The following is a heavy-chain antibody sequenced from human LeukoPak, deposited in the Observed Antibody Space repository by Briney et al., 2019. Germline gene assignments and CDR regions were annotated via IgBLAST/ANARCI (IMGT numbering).Heavy chain of an antibody. Sequence: GGSLRLSCAASGFTFNYYAMSWVRQAPGKGLEWVSGISDNEGRTYYTDSVKGRFTTSRDNSKNTLYLQLNSLRAEDTAVYYCAGGTGYCSSTSCSDAFDIWGQGTMVTVSS. V-gene: IGHV3-23*01. CDR1: GFTFNYYA. J-gene: IGHJ3*02. D-gene: IGHD2-2*01. CDR2: ISDNEGRT. CDR3: AGGTGYCSSTSCSDAFDI.